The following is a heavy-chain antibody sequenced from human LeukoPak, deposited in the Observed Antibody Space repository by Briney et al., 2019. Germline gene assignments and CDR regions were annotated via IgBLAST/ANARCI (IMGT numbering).Heavy chain of an antibody. CDR1: GYTFTSYD. V-gene: IGHV1-8*01. Sequence: GASVKVSCKASGYTFTSYDINWVRPATGQRLEWMGWMNPNSGSTGYAQKFQGRVTMTRNTSISTAYMELSSLRSEGTAVYYCARGRSGWRSHIGYWGQGTLVTVSS. D-gene: IGHD6-19*01. J-gene: IGHJ4*02. CDR3: ARGRSGWRSHIGY. CDR2: MNPNSGST.